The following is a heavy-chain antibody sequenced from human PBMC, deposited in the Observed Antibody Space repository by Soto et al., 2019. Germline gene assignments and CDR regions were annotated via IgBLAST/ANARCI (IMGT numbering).Heavy chain of an antibody. CDR2: ISGSGGST. CDR3: AKDQYSGSYPAQYYFDY. V-gene: IGHV3-23*01. D-gene: IGHD1-26*01. CDR1: GFTFSSYA. Sequence: LGLSYAACGFTFSSYAMSWVRQAPGKGLEWVSAISGSGGSTYYADSVKGRFTISRDNSKNTLYLQMNSLRAEDTAVYYCAKDQYSGSYPAQYYFDYWGQGTLVTVSS. J-gene: IGHJ4*02.